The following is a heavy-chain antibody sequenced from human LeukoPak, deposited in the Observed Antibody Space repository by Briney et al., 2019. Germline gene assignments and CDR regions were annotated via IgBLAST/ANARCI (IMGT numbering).Heavy chain of an antibody. Sequence: SQTLSLACIVYGGSICSGDYYWSWTRQPPGKGLEWIGYIYSSESTYYNPSLKTLFTLSVDTSKNQFSRKLSSVTAADTAVYYCARVQGLARPDYYYYMDVWGKGTTVTVSS. CDR2: IYSSEST. V-gene: IGHV4-30-4*08. CDR3: ARVQGLARPDYYYYMDV. J-gene: IGHJ6*03. D-gene: IGHD6-19*01. CDR1: GGSICSGDYY.